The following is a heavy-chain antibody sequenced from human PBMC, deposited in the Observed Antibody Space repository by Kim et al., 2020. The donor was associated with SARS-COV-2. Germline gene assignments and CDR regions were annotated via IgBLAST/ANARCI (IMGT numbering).Heavy chain of an antibody. CDR2: IYYSGST. CDR1: GGSISSGGYY. CDR3: AVESSTSYIFDY. Sequence: SETLSLTCTVSGGSISSGGYYWSWIRQHPGKGLEWIGYIYYSGSTYYNPSLKSRVTISVDTSKNQFSLKLSSVTAADTAVYYCAVESSTSYIFDYWGQGTLVTVSS. V-gene: IGHV4-31*03. J-gene: IGHJ4*02. D-gene: IGHD2-2*01.